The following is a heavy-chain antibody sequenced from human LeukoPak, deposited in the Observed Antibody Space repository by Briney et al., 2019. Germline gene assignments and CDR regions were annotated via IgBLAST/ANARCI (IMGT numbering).Heavy chain of an antibody. CDR1: GFTFDDYG. CDR2: INWNGGST. CDR3: ARDGAVAGYYYYYYYMDV. Sequence: GGSLRLSCAASGFTFDDYGMSWVRQAPGKGLEWVSGINWNGGSTGYADSVKGRFTISRDNAKNSLYLQMNSLRAEDTALYYCARDGAVAGYYYYYYYMDVWGKGTTVTVSS. J-gene: IGHJ6*03. V-gene: IGHV3-20*04. D-gene: IGHD6-19*01.